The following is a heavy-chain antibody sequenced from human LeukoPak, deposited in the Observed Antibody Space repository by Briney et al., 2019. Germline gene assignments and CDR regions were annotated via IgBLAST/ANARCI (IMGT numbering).Heavy chain of an antibody. V-gene: IGHV3-21*01. J-gene: IGHJ6*02. Sequence: PGGSLRLSCAASGFTFSSYSMNWVRQAPGKGLEWVSSINSSSSYIYYADSVKGRFTISRDNAKNSLYLQMNSLRAEDTAVYYCARDHAYCGGDCYPYGMDVWGQGTTVTVSS. CDR3: ARDHAYCGGDCYPYGMDV. CDR1: GFTFSSYS. CDR2: INSSSSYI. D-gene: IGHD2-21*01.